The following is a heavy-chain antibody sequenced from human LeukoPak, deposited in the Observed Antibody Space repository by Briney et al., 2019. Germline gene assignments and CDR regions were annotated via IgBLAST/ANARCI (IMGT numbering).Heavy chain of an antibody. Sequence: PGGSLRLSCAASGFTFSNYWMTWVRQAPGKGLEWVANIKQDGSQNFYVDSVKGRFTISRDNAKNSLYLQMNSLRAEDTAVYYCATEVAVAGTLDYWGQGTLVTVSS. V-gene: IGHV3-7*03. D-gene: IGHD6-19*01. J-gene: IGHJ4*02. CDR1: GFTFSNYW. CDR2: IKQDGSQN. CDR3: ATEVAVAGTLDY.